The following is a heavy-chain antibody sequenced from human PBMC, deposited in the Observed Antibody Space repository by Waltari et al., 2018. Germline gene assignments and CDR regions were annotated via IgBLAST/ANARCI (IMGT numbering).Heavy chain of an antibody. CDR3: AKDAFGNTYLDH. CDR2: AFFDGIKT. D-gene: IGHD3-10*01. Sequence: QVQLVESGGGVVQPGMSLRLSCAASGFSLSNFGIHWVRQAPGKGLGGVALAFFDGIKTHYADSVRGRFTISRDNSKNTLYLDINNLRVDDTGIYYCAKDAFGNTYLDHWGQGTVVTVSS. J-gene: IGHJ5*02. V-gene: IGHV3-30*18. CDR1: GFSLSNFG.